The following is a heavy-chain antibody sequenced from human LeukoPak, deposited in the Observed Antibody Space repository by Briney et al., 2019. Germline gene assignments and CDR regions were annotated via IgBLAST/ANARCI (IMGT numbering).Heavy chain of an antibody. J-gene: IGHJ6*02. Sequence: GGSLRLSCAASGFTFDDYGMHWVRQAPGKGLEWVAVIPYDGSNKYYADSVKGRFTISRDNSKNTLYLQMNSLRAEDTAVYYCDLYGGNPPYYYYDMDVWGQGTTVTVSS. CDR3: DLYGGNPPYYYYDMDV. D-gene: IGHD4-17*01. CDR2: IPYDGSNK. CDR1: GFTFDDYG. V-gene: IGHV3-30*03.